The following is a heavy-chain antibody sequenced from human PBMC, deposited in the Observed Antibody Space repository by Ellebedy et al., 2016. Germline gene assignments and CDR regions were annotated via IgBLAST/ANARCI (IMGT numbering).Heavy chain of an antibody. D-gene: IGHD2/OR15-2a*01. Sequence: GGSLRLXXAASGFTFSDYYMSWIRQAPGKGLEWVSYISSSSSYTNYADSVKGRFTISRDNSKNTLYLQMNSLRAEDTAVYYCVRSVRKIYYYYYMDVWGKGTTVTVSS. V-gene: IGHV3-11*03. CDR1: GFTFSDYY. CDR2: ISSSSSYT. CDR3: VRSVRKIYYYYYMDV. J-gene: IGHJ6*03.